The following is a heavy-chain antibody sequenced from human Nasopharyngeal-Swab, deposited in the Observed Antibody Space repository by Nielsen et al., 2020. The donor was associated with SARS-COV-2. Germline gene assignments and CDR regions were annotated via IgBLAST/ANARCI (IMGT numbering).Heavy chain of an antibody. CDR2: IYYTGST. V-gene: IGHV4-59*08. D-gene: IGHD3-16*02. J-gene: IGHJ4*02. CDR3: ARQDVSGSYRFMVY. Sequence: PGKGLEWIGYIYYTGSTMYNPSLKGRVTLSVDTSENQLSLRLTSVTAADSAVYYCARQDVSGSYRFMVYWGQGTLVTVSS.